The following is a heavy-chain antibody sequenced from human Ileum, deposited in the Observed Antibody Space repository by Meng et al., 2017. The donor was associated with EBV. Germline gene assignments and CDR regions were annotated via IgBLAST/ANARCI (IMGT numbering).Heavy chain of an antibody. CDR3: ARTGVGLAFDY. CDR1: GDVMTNSDA. J-gene: IGHJ4*02. V-gene: IGHV4-4*02. CDR2: IYHSGSS. D-gene: IGHD2-8*01. Sequence: VQLREGRPRLVKSSDTPAPTCGALGDVMTNSDAWTWVRQPPGKGLEWIGRIYHSGSSNNNPSVPMRTPISVDMSKKQFSLKLRSVTAADTAVYYCARTGVGLAFDYWGLGTLVTVSS.